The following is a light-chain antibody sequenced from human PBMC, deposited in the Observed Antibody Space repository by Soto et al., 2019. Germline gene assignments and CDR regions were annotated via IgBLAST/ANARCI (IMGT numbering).Light chain of an antibody. J-gene: IGKJ1*01. Sequence: DIQMTQSPSSLSASVGDRVTITCRASQSIADYLNWYQQKAGNAPELLIYAASTLQSGVPSRFSGSGSGTDFTLTISSLQPEDFATYYCQQSYGTPRTFGQGPKVEIK. CDR3: QQSYGTPRT. CDR1: QSIADY. V-gene: IGKV1-39*01. CDR2: AAS.